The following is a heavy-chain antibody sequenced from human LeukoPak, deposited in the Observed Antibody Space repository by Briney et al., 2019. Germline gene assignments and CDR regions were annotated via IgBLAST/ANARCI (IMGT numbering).Heavy chain of an antibody. V-gene: IGHV4-61*08. D-gene: IGHD6-19*01. CDR3: ARAGSGWSFDN. Sequence: SETLSLTCTVSGGSISSGGYYWSWIRQHPGKGLEWIGYIYYSESTNYNPSLKSRVTVSVDTSKNQFSLNLRSVTAADTAVYYCARAGSGWSFDNWGQGTLITVSS. J-gene: IGHJ4*02. CDR2: IYYSEST. CDR1: GGSISSGGYY.